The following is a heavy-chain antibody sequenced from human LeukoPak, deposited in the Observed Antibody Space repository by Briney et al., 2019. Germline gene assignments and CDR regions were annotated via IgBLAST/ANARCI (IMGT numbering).Heavy chain of an antibody. V-gene: IGHV5-51*01. CDR3: ARYGLQGCSTNCYRSFYYYGMDV. CDR2: IFPDDSET. J-gene: IGHJ6*02. Sequence: GESLKISCKGSGYSFRDYCIGWVRQMPGKGPELMGLIFPDDSETKYSPSFQGQVTISVDKSISTAYVQWSSLKASDTAIYYCARYGLQGCSTNCYRSFYYYGMDVWGQGTAVSVSS. D-gene: IGHD2-2*02. CDR1: GYSFRDYC.